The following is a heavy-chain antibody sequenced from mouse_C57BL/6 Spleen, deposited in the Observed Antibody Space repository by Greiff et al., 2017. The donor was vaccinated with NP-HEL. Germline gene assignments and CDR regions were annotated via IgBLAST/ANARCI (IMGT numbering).Heavy chain of an antibody. Sequence: QVQLKESGAELVRPGASVTLSCKASGYTFTDYEMHWVKQTPVHGLDWIGAIDPETGGTAYNQKFKGKAILTADKSSSTAYMELRSLTSEDSAVYYCTREAFITTVAEAWFAYWGQGTLVTVSA. D-gene: IGHD1-1*01. CDR2: IDPETGGT. V-gene: IGHV1-15*01. J-gene: IGHJ3*01. CDR3: TREAFITTVAEAWFAY. CDR1: GYTFTDYE.